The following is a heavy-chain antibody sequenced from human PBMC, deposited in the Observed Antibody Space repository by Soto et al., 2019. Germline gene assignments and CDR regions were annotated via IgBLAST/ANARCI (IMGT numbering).Heavy chain of an antibody. V-gene: IGHV1-69*02. CDR1: GGTFSSYT. CDR3: ATRGIAVAGTGEYFQH. CDR2: IIPILGIA. Sequence: QVQLVQSGAEVKKPGSSVKVSCKASGGTFSSYTISWVRQAPGQGLEWMGRIIPILGIANYAQKFQGRVTITADKSTSTAYMELSSLRSEDTAVYYCATRGIAVAGTGEYFQHWGQGTLVTGSS. J-gene: IGHJ1*01. D-gene: IGHD6-19*01.